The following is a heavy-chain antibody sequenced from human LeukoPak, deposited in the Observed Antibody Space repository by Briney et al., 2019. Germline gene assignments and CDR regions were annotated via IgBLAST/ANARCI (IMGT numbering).Heavy chain of an antibody. Sequence: PSETLSLTCTVSGGSISIGGYYWSWIRQHPGKGLEWIGNIFYNGNTYYNPSLKSRLTISGDTSENQFSLKLSSVTAADTAVYYCVRNFDSYNAFDIWGQGTMVTVSS. V-gene: IGHV4-31*03. CDR1: GGSISIGGYY. J-gene: IGHJ3*02. CDR2: IFYNGNT. D-gene: IGHD3-22*01. CDR3: VRNFDSYNAFDI.